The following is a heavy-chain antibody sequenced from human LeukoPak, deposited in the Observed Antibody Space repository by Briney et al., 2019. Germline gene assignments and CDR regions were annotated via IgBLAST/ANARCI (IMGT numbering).Heavy chain of an antibody. J-gene: IGHJ4*02. CDR3: ARGEVDSNVDY. CDR2: IWDDGSKK. CDR1: GFTFSSYG. D-gene: IGHD4-11*01. Sequence: PGGSLRLSCAASGFTFSSYGMHWVRQAPVKGLEWVAVIWDDGSKKYYADSVKGRFTISRDNSKNTVYLQMNSLRAEDTALYYCARGEVDSNVDYWGQGTLVTVSS. V-gene: IGHV3-33*01.